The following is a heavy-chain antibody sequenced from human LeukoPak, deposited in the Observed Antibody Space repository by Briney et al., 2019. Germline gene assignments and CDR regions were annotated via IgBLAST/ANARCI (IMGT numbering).Heavy chain of an antibody. CDR1: GYSISSGYY. Sequence: PSETLSLTCTVSGYSISSGYYWGWIQQPPGKGLEWIGSIYHSGSTYYNPSLKSRVTISVDTSKNQFSLKLSSVTAADTAVYYCARVLIVVPENWFDPWGQGTLVTVSS. CDR2: IYHSGST. J-gene: IGHJ5*02. V-gene: IGHV4-38-2*02. CDR3: ARVLIVVPENWFDP. D-gene: IGHD2-2*01.